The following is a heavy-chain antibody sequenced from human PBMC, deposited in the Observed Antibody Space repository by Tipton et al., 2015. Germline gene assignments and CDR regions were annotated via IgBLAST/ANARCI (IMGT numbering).Heavy chain of an antibody. CDR2: IKQDGSEK. Sequence: SLRLSCTASGFTLSTHGMYWVRQAPGKGLEWVANIKQDGSEKYYVDSVKGRFTISRDNAKNSLYLQMNSLRAEDTAVYYCARGYRMDVWGQGTTVTVSS. J-gene: IGHJ6*01. V-gene: IGHV3-7*01. CDR1: GFTLSTHG. CDR3: ARGYRMDV.